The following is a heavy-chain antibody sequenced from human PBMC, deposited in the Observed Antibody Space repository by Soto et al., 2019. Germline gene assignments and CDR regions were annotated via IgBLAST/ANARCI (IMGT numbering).Heavy chain of an antibody. V-gene: IGHV1-58*01. Sequence: ASVKVSCKASGFTFTSSAVQWVRQARGQRLEWIGWIVVGSGNTNYAQKFQERVTITRDMSTSTAYMELSSLRSEDTAVYYCAAGADYGGNSMDYWGQGTLVTVSS. J-gene: IGHJ4*02. CDR3: AAGADYGGNSMDY. CDR2: IVVGSGNT. CDR1: GFTFTSSA. D-gene: IGHD4-17*01.